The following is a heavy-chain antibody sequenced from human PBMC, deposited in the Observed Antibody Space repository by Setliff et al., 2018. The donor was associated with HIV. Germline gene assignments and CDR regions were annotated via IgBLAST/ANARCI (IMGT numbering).Heavy chain of an antibody. J-gene: IGHJ5*02. CDR2: IYHSGTT. CDR1: GGAIDDINW. D-gene: IGHD6-6*01. CDR3: ARDQGIAARYLFDP. Sequence: KPSETLSLTCAVSGGAIDDINWWNWVRQSPGKGLEWIGEIYHSGTTNYNPSLKSRVTISVDKSKNQFSLKLTSVTAADTAVYYCARDQGIAARYLFDPWGQGTLVTVSS. V-gene: IGHV4-4*02.